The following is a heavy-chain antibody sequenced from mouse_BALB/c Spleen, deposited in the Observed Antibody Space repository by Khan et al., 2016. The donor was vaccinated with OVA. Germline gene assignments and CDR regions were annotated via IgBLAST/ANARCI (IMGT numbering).Heavy chain of an antibody. J-gene: IGHJ4*01. V-gene: IGHV1S41*01. D-gene: IGHD1-1*01. Sequence: DLVEPGASVKLSCKAAGYTFTSYWINWIKKRPGQGLEWIGQIGPGSGSAYYNDLFKGKATLTVDTSSSTVYIQLSSLSSEDSAVXFCARSNYSGRGLYAMDYWGQGTSVTVSS. CDR2: IGPGSGSA. CDR3: ARSNYSGRGLYAMDY. CDR1: GYTFTSYW.